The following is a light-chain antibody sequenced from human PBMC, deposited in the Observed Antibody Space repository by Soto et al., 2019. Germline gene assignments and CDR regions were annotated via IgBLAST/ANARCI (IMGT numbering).Light chain of an antibody. CDR3: KQTYSTPRT. CDR2: AAS. J-gene: IGKJ2*01. CDR1: QSISSY. Sequence: DIQMTQSPSSLSTSVGDRVTITCRASQSISSYLNWYQQKPGKAPKILIYAASVLPSGVPSRFSGSGSGTDFTLTISSLQPEDFATYYCKQTYSTPRTFGQGTKLEIK. V-gene: IGKV1-39*01.